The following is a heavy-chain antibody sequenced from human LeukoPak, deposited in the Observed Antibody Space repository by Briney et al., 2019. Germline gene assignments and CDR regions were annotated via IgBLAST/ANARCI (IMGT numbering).Heavy chain of an antibody. V-gene: IGHV2-5*02. J-gene: IGHJ4*02. CDR1: GFSLNTRGGG. Sequence: ESGPTLVNPTQTLTLTCTFSGFSLNTRGGGVGWIRQPPGRALEWLALIYWDDDGRYSPSLKSRLTITKDTSRNQVVLTMTNMDPVDTATYFCAHRKNYYDSSVFDNWGQGTLVTVSS. CDR3: AHRKNYYDSSVFDN. D-gene: IGHD3-22*01. CDR2: IYWDDDG.